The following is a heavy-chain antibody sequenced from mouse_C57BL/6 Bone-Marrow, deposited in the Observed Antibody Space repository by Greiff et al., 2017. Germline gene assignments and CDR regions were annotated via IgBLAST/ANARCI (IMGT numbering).Heavy chain of an antibody. CDR2: IYPRSGNT. CDR1: GYTFTSYG. Sequence: QVQLQQSGAELARPGASVKLSCKASGYTFTSYGISWVKQRTGQGLEWIGEIYPRSGNTYYNEKFKGKATLTADKSSSTAYMGLRSLTSEDSAVYFCARDDDGYGFAYWGQGTLGTVSA. V-gene: IGHV1-81*01. J-gene: IGHJ3*01. D-gene: IGHD2-3*01. CDR3: ARDDDGYGFAY.